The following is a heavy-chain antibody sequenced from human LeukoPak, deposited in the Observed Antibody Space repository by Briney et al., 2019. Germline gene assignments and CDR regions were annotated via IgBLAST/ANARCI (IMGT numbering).Heavy chain of an antibody. Sequence: GGSLRLSCAASGFTFTNAWMSWVRQAPGKGLEWLGRIKSKTEGGTTDYAAHVKGRFTISRDDSKNTLYLQMNSLKTEDTAVYYCTTDTSLYGYYYENSGDYWGQGTLVTVSS. CDR3: TTDTSLYGYYYENSGDY. CDR2: IKSKTEGGTT. V-gene: IGHV3-15*01. J-gene: IGHJ4*02. CDR1: GFTFTNAW. D-gene: IGHD3-22*01.